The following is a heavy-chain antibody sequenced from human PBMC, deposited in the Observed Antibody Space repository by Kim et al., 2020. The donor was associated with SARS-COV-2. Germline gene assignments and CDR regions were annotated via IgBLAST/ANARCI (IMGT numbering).Heavy chain of an antibody. D-gene: IGHD3-9*01. CDR1: GFTFSSYA. V-gene: IGHV3-23*01. Sequence: GGSLRLSCAASGFTFSSYAMSWVRQAPGKGLEWVSAISGSGGSTYYADSVKGRFTISRDNSKNTLYLQMNSLRAEDTAVYYCAKMNYDILTGYYNWGKYFQHWGQGTLVTVSS. J-gene: IGHJ1*01. CDR2: ISGSGGST. CDR3: AKMNYDILTGYYNWGKYFQH.